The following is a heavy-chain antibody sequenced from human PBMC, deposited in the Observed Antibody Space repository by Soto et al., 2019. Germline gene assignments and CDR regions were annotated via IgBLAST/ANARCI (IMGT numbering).Heavy chain of an antibody. D-gene: IGHD3-10*01. CDR3: ARDTRFGELATSPKGGMDV. J-gene: IGHJ6*03. CDR1: GYTFTSYY. V-gene: IGHV1-46*03. Sequence: QVQLVQSGAEVKKPGASVKVSCKASGYTFTSYYMHWVRQDPGQGLEWMGIINPSGGSTSYAQKFQGRVTMTRDTSTSTVYMELSSLRSEDTAVYYCARDTRFGELATSPKGGMDVWGKGTTVTVSS. CDR2: INPSGGST.